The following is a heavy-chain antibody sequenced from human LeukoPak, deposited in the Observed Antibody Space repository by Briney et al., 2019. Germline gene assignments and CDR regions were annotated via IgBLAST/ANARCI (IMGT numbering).Heavy chain of an antibody. CDR3: ARHEIHAKTTVVTPGAFDI. D-gene: IGHD4-23*01. V-gene: IGHV4-61*09. J-gene: IGHJ3*02. CDR2: IYTTGST. Sequence: SQTLSLTCTVSGGSINCGSYYWNWIRQSAGKGLEWIGHIYTTGSTNYSPSLRSRVTISLDTSKSQFSLKLSSVTAADTAVYYCARHEIHAKTTVVTPGAFDIWGQGTMVTVSS. CDR1: GGSINCGSYY.